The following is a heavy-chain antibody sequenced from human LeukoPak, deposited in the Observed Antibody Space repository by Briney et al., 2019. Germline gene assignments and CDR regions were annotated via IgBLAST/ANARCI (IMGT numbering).Heavy chain of an antibody. CDR3: VKDTGLVREVPDY. CDR2: ISGGGDIT. Sequence: GGSLRLSCAASGFTFSSYAMNWVRQAPGKGLEWVSAISGGGDITYYAGSVKGRFTISRDNSKNTLYLQMNSLRAEDTAFYYCVKDTGLVREVPDYWGQGTLVTVSS. V-gene: IGHV3-23*01. D-gene: IGHD3-10*01. CDR1: GFTFSSYA. J-gene: IGHJ4*02.